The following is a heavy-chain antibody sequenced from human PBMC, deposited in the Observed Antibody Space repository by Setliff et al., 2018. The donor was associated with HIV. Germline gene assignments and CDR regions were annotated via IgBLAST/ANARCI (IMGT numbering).Heavy chain of an antibody. CDR3: AREVDGLELDH. J-gene: IGHJ1*01. V-gene: IGHV1-18*01. Sequence: GASVKVSCKGSGYRFMSYGFTWVRQAPGQGLEWVGWTRSFSGATKYSQNLQGRVTMTTDTYTNTAYMELRSLKSDDTAVYYCAREVDGLELDHWGQGTLVTVSS. CDR1: GYRFMSYG. CDR2: TRSFSGAT. D-gene: IGHD1-7*01.